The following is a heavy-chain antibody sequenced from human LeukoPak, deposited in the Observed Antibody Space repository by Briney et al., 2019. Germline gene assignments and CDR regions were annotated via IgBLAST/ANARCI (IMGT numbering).Heavy chain of an antibody. V-gene: IGHV1-46*01. CDR2: INPSGGGT. D-gene: IGHD6-19*01. Sequence: GASVKVSCKASGYTFTSYYMHWVRQAPGQGLEWMGIINPSGGGTSYAQKFQGRGTMTRDTSKSTVYMELSSLRSEDTAVYYCARDQGSSGWSEIDPWGQGTLDTVSS. CDR3: ARDQGSSGWSEIDP. J-gene: IGHJ5*02. CDR1: GYTFTSYY.